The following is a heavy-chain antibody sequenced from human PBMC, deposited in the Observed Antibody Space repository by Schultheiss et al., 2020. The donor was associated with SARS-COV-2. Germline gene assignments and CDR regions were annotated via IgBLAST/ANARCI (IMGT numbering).Heavy chain of an antibody. CDR1: GFTFTSYW. CDR3: ARETGYSGYDCGY. D-gene: IGHD5-12*01. CDR2: IKQDGSEK. Sequence: GGSLRLSCAASGFTFTSYWMHWVRQAPGKGLEWVANIKQDGSEKYYVDSVRGRFIISRDNAKNSLDLQMNNLRVDDTAVYYCARETGYSGYDCGYWGQGTLVTVSS. V-gene: IGHV3-7*03. J-gene: IGHJ4*02.